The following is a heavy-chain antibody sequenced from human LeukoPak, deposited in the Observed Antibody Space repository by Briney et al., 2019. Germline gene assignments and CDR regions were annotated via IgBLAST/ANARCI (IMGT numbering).Heavy chain of an antibody. J-gene: IGHJ4*02. CDR3: AGPNRYYDSSGHYYNAVFDY. Sequence: SETLSLTCNVSGASMSNYYWVWIRQPPGKGLEWIGSIYHSGTTYSGSTYYNPSLKSRVTISLDTSKNQFSLKVGSMTAADTAVYYCAGPNRYYDSSGHYYNAVFDYWGQGTLVTVSS. D-gene: IGHD3-22*01. CDR2: IYHSGTTYSGST. CDR1: GASMSNYY. V-gene: IGHV4-39*07.